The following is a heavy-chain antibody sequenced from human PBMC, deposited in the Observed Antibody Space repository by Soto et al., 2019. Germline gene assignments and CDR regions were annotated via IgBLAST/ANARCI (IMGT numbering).Heavy chain of an antibody. V-gene: IGHV3-11*01. Sequence: GSLRLSCAASGFTFSDYYMSWIRQAPGKGLEWVSYISSSGSTIYYADSVKGRFTISRDNAKNSLYLQMNSLRAEDTAVYYCASVSRNYAQVGYWGQGTLVTVSS. CDR3: ASVSRNYAQVGY. J-gene: IGHJ4*02. CDR2: ISSSGSTI. CDR1: GFTFSDYY. D-gene: IGHD2-2*01.